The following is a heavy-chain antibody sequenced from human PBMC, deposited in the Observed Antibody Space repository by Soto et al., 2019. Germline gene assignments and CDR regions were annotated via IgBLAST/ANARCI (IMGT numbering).Heavy chain of an antibody. CDR1: GFTFSDYY. D-gene: IGHD3-10*01. CDR3: ARDRRLLWFGEPQPSVPH. J-gene: IGHJ4*02. V-gene: IGHV3-11*01. CDR2: ISSSGSTI. Sequence: PGGSLRLSCAASGFTFSDYYMSWIRQAPGKGLEWVSYISSSGSTIYYADSVKGRFTIPRDNAKNSLYLQMNSRRAEDTAVYYCARDRRLLWFGEPQPSVPHWGQGTLVTVSS.